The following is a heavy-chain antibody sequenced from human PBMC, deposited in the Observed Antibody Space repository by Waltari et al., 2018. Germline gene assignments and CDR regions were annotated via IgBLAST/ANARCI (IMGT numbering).Heavy chain of an antibody. V-gene: IGHV1-69*13. CDR2: IIPICGTA. CDR1: GGTFSSYA. J-gene: IGHJ4*02. CDR3: ARDPDLEISTGGFL. Sequence: QVQLVQSGAEVKKPGSSVKVSCKASGGTFSSYAISWVRQAPGQGLEWMGRIIPICGTANYAQKCQGRVTMTADKSTSTAYMELSSLRSEDTAVYYCARDPDLEISTGGFLWGQGTLVTVSS. D-gene: IGHD3-3*02.